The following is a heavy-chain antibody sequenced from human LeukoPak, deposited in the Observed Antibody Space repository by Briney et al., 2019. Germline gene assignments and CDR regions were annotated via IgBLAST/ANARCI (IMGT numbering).Heavy chain of an antibody. V-gene: IGHV3-23*01. CDR3: ARAARGYHY. CDR1: GFTFSNYV. Sequence: GGSLRLSCAVSGFTFSNYVMSGVRQAPGKGLEWVSDIIGSGDITYYADSEKGRFTLSRDNSKHTLYLQTRTLRAEDRGVYYCARAARGYHYWGQGNLVTVSS. D-gene: IGHD5-12*01. CDR2: IIGSGDIT. J-gene: IGHJ4*02.